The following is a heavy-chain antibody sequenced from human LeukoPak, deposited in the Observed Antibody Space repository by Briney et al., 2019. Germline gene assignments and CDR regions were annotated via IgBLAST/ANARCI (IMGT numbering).Heavy chain of an antibody. Sequence: SETLSLTCAVYGGSFSGYYWSWIRQPPGKGLEWIGEINHSGSTNYNPSLKSRVTISVDTSKNQFSLKLSSVTAADTAVYCCARDLLSSRQYSYEDYYYMDVWGKGTTVTISS. CDR3: ARDLLSSRQYSYEDYYYMDV. J-gene: IGHJ6*03. CDR1: GGSFSGYY. V-gene: IGHV4-34*01. CDR2: INHSGST. D-gene: IGHD5-18*01.